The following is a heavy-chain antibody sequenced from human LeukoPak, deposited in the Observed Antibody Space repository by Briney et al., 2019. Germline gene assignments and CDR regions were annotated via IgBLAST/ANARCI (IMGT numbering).Heavy chain of an antibody. J-gene: IGHJ1*01. CDR1: GYTFISYA. CDR2: INTNTGNP. CDR3: ARDGNDFWSGPEH. D-gene: IGHD3-3*01. Sequence: ASVKVSCKASGYTFISYAMNWVRQAPGQGLEWMGWINTNTGNPSYAQGFTGRFVFSLDTSVSTAYLQISSLKADDTAVYYCARDGNDFWSGPEHWGQGTLVTVSS. V-gene: IGHV7-4-1*02.